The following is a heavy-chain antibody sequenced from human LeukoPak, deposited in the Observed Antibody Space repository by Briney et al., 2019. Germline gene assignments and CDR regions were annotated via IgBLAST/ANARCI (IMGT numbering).Heavy chain of an antibody. J-gene: IGHJ4*02. CDR1: GFTFDDYD. D-gene: IGHD5-24*01. Sequence: RPGGSLRLSCATSGFTFDDYDMSWVRQAPGKGLEWVSSINWNGGNTAYADSVKGRFTISRDTPKHSLYLQLNSLRAEDTGLYYCERDRGWLQYIDYWGQGTLVTVSS. CDR3: ERDRGWLQYIDY. CDR2: INWNGGNT. V-gene: IGHV3-20*04.